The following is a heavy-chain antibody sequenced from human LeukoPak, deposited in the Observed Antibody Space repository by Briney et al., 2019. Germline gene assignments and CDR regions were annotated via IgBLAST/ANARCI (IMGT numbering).Heavy chain of an antibody. CDR3: ARDGGTFTMVRGEYYYYYGMDV. D-gene: IGHD3-10*01. J-gene: IGHJ6*04. CDR1: GFTFSSYG. V-gene: IGHV3-33*01. CDR2: IWYDGSNK. Sequence: GRSLRLSCAASGFTFSSYGMHWVRQAPGKGLEWVAVIWYDGSNKYYADSVKGRFTISRDNSKNTLYLQMNSLRAEDTAVYYCARDGGTFTMVRGEYYYYYGMDVWGKGTTVTVSS.